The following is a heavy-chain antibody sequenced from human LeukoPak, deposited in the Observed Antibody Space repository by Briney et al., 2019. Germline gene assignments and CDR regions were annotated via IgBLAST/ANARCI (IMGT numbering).Heavy chain of an antibody. Sequence: GGALRLSCAASGYTFSSHGLTWVRQAPGKGLEWVSTVNGVGENTYYAETVKGGFTISRDNSKNTLYLPMQDLRDQGTAIYYFAKVSGCYGCYLDYWGQGTLVSVP. CDR3: AKVSGCYGCYLDY. CDR1: GYTFSSHG. V-gene: IGHV3-23*01. J-gene: IGHJ4*02. D-gene: IGHD3-16*01. CDR2: VNGVGENT.